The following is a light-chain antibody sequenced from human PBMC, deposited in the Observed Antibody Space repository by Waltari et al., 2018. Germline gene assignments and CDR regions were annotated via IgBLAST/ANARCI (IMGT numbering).Light chain of an antibody. CDR3: QQYDSYWT. V-gene: IGKV1-5*03. CDR2: KAS. CDR1: QSVNSW. Sequence: DIQMTQSPFTLSASVGDRVTITCRASQSVNSWVAWYQQKPGKAPKLLIFKASNLESGVPSRFSGSGSGSEFTLTISSLQPDDFATYHCQQYDSYWTFGQGTKVEIK. J-gene: IGKJ1*01.